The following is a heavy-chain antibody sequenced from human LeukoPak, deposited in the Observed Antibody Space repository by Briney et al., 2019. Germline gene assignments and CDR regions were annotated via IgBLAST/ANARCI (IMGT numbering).Heavy chain of an antibody. CDR1: GFTFSTYW. CDR2: INEDGGIT. Sequence: GGSLRLSCAVSGFTFSTYWMHWVRQVPGEGLVWVSRINEDGGITNYADSVKGRFSISRDNAKNTLYLQMNSLRAEDAAVYYCGRDLGGRSGYWGQGTLVTVSS. J-gene: IGHJ4*02. V-gene: IGHV3-74*01. D-gene: IGHD1-26*01. CDR3: GRDLGGRSGY.